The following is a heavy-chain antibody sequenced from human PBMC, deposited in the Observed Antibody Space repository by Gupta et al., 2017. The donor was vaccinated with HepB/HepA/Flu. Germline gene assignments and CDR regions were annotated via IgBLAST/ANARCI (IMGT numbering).Heavy chain of an antibody. Sequence: QVHLGQSGSEARKPGASVMVSCKASGYTFISYGYSWVRQAAGQGVEWMGCISAYDAKTHNVRIFQYRVTMTIDTSTSTVYMELGGPRSDDTATYLGARDRANNYDFSALADYWGQGTLVTVSS. CDR2: ISAYDAKT. CDR1: GYTFISYG. V-gene: IGHV1-18*01. J-gene: IGHJ4*02. D-gene: IGHD4-11*01. CDR3: ARDRANNYDFSALADY.